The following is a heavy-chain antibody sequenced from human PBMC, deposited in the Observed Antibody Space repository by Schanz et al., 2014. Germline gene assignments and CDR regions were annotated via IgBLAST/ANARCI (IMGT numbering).Heavy chain of an antibody. Sequence: EVQLLESGGGLVQPGGSLRLSCAASGFTFSSYAMTWVRQAPGMGLEWVSAISGRDGSTYYADSVRGRFTISRDNSKTALYPQMNSLRAEDTAVYYCANNWNLDYWGQGTLVTVSS. CDR2: ISGRDGST. J-gene: IGHJ4*02. D-gene: IGHD1-20*01. CDR3: ANNWNLDY. V-gene: IGHV3-23*01. CDR1: GFTFSSYA.